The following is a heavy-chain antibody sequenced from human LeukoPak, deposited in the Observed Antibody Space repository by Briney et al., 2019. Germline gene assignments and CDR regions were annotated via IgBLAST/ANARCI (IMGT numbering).Heavy chain of an antibody. V-gene: IGHV3-23*01. Sequence: PGGSLRLSCAASGFTFSSSAMSWVRQAPGKGLEGVSAISNNGGYTYYADSVQGRFTISRDNSKSTLCLQMNSLRAEDMAVYYCAKQLGYCSDGSCYFPYWGQGTLVTVSS. D-gene: IGHD2-15*01. CDR2: ISNNGGYT. CDR1: GFTFSSSA. CDR3: AKQLGYCSDGSCYFPY. J-gene: IGHJ4*02.